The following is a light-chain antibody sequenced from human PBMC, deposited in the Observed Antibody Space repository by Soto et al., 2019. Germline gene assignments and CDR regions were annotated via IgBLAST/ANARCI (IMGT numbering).Light chain of an antibody. Sequence: EIVLTQSPGTLPLSPGEGATLSCRASESVRGDYIAWYQQKPGQAPRLLIYGASSRTSGIPDRFSGSGSGTDFTLTIDGLEPEDLAVYYCQQYGGSPQTFGPGTKVEI. CDR2: GAS. J-gene: IGKJ1*01. V-gene: IGKV3-20*01. CDR3: QQYGGSPQT. CDR1: ESVRGDY.